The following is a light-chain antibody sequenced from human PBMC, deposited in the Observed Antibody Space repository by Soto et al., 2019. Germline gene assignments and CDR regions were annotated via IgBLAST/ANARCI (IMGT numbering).Light chain of an antibody. J-gene: IGKJ1*01. V-gene: IGKV1-6*01. Sequence: AVPMTQSPSSLSASVGDGVIITCRASQAIRNELSWYQQKPGKAPKLLVFGASTLQDGAPSRFSGSGYGTDFALTINSLRPEDFATYYCLQDSDYSWSFGQGTRV. CDR3: LQDSDYSWS. CDR2: GAS. CDR1: QAIRNE.